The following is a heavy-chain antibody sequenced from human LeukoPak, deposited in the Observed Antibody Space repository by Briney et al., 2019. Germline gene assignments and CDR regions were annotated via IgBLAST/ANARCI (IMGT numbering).Heavy chain of an antibody. CDR2: TRNKANSYTT. CDR3: SRALYYDRSTYCNDY. D-gene: IGHD3-22*01. CDR1: GFTLSDYY. Sequence: GGSLRLSCAASGFTLSDYYMDWVRQAPGKGLEWLGRTRNKANSYTTEYATSVKGRVTISRDASKSSLYLQMNSLKAEDTAMYYCSRALYYDRSTYCNDYWGQGTLVTVSS. J-gene: IGHJ4*02. V-gene: IGHV3-72*01.